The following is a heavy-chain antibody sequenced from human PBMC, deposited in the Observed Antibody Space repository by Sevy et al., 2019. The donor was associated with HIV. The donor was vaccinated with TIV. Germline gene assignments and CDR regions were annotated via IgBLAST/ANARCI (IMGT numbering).Heavy chain of an antibody. CDR2: ISYDGSNK. V-gene: IGHV3-30-3*01. CDR3: ARDMCHEFYLRDNDAFDI. CDR1: GFTFSSYA. J-gene: IGHJ3*02. D-gene: IGHD3-10*01. Sequence: GGSLRLSCAASGFTFSSYAMHWVRQAPGKGLEWVAVISYDGSNKYYADSVKGRFTISRDNSKNTLYLQMNSLRAEDTAVYYCARDMCHEFYLRDNDAFDIWGQGTMVTVSS.